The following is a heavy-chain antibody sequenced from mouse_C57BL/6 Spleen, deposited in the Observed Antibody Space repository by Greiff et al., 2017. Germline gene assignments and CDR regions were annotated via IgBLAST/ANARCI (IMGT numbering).Heavy chain of an antibody. Sequence: QVQLQQPGAELVRPGTSVKLSCKASGYTFTSYWMHWVKQRPGQGLEWIGVIDPSDSYTNYNQKFKGKATLTVDTSSSTAYMQLSSLTSEDSAVYYCARGGYDGSLYYAMDYWGQGTSVTVSS. D-gene: IGHD2-3*01. V-gene: IGHV1-59*01. J-gene: IGHJ4*01. CDR2: IDPSDSYT. CDR1: GYTFTSYW. CDR3: ARGGYDGSLYYAMDY.